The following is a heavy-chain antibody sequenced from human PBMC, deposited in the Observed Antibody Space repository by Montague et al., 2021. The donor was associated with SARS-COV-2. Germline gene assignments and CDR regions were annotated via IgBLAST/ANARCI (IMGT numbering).Heavy chain of an antibody. CDR1: GDSISRYY. J-gene: IGHJ2*01. CDR3: ARAIWHLDV. CDR2: IYTGGYV. Sequence: SETLSLTCSVSGDSISRYYWSWIRQSDGMGLEWIGRIYTGGYVNXNPALQGRVSMSVDTSKSQVSLNVTSVTAADTAVYYCARAIWHLDVWGRGILVTVSS. V-gene: IGHV4-4*07.